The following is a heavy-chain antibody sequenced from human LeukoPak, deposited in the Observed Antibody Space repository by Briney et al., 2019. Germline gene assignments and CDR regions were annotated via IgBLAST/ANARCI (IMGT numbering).Heavy chain of an antibody. CDR2: ISGCNGNT. Sequence: ASVKVSCKASGYTFTNYGISWVRQAPGQGLEWMGWISGCNGNTKYAQKFQGRVTMTTDTSTTTAYIELRSLRFDDTAVYYCARSLNYYSGNYQLYDYWGQGTLVTVSS. D-gene: IGHD1-26*01. J-gene: IGHJ4*02. V-gene: IGHV1-18*01. CDR1: GYTFTNYG. CDR3: ARSLNYYSGNYQLYDY.